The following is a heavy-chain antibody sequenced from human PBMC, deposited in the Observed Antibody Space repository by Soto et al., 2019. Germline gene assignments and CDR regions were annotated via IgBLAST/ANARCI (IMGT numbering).Heavy chain of an antibody. D-gene: IGHD2-2*01. CDR2: VKSKNDGGTT. CDR1: GFTFSNAW. J-gene: IGHJ4*01. Sequence: GVLRLSCAASGFTFSNAWINWVRQTPGRGLEWVGRVKSKNDGGTTDFAAPVKGRFAISRDDSKNMVYLEMNSLKTEDTAMYYCTTDFYFSTSTLRVQYWGHRSLAT. CDR3: TTDFYFSTSTLRVQY. V-gene: IGHV3-15*07.